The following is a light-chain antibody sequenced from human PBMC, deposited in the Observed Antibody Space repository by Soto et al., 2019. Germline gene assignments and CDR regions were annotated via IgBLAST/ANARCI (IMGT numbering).Light chain of an antibody. CDR2: EVN. CDR1: SNDVGGYNY. Sequence: QSVLTQPPSASGSPGQSVTISCTGTSNDVGGYNYVSWYQQHPGKAPKLMIYEVNKRPSGVPDRFSGSKSGNTASLTVSGLQAEDEADYYCRSSAVSHSLVFGTATKVTV. CDR3: RSSAVSHSLV. J-gene: IGLJ1*01. V-gene: IGLV2-8*01.